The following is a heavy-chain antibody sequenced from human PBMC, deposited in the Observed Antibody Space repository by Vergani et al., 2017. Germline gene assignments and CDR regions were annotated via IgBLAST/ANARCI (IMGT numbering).Heavy chain of an antibody. CDR2: IIPIFGTA. J-gene: IGHJ6*03. Sequence: QVQLVQSGAEVKKPGSSVKVSCKASGGTFSSYAISWVRQAPGQGLEWMGRIIPIFGTANYAQKFQGRVTITADESTSTAYMELSSLRSDDTAVYYCARVDLVVVYGSPGYYYYMDVWGKGTTVTVSS. CDR1: GGTFSSYA. D-gene: IGHD2-8*02. V-gene: IGHV1-69*18. CDR3: ARVDLVVVYGSPGYYYYMDV.